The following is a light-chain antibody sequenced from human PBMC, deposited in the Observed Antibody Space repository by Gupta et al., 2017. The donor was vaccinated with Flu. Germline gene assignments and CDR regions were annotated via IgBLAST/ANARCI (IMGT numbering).Light chain of an antibody. CDR3: CSYAGSYTYV. V-gene: IGLV2-11*03. CDR2: HVT. J-gene: IGLJ1*01. CDR1: NSDVGSYNY. Sequence: SVTISCTGTNSDVGSYNYVSWFQQHPGKAPKLIIYHVTKRPSGVPDRFSGSRSGNTASLTISGLQAEDEAHYYCCSYAGSYTYVFGGGTKVTVL.